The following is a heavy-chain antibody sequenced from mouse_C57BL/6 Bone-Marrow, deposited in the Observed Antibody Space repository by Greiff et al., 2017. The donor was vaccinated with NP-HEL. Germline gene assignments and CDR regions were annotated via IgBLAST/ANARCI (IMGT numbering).Heavy chain of an antibody. CDR3: ARVLLRSYAMDY. CDR2: IHPNSGST. Sequence: VQLQQPGAELVKPGASVKLSCKASGYTFTSYWMPWVKQRPGQGLEWIGMIHPNSGSTNYNEKFKSKATLTVDKSSSTAYMQLSSLTSEDSAVYYCARVLLRSYAMDYWGQGTSVTVSS. J-gene: IGHJ4*01. V-gene: IGHV1-64*01. CDR1: GYTFTSYW. D-gene: IGHD1-1*01.